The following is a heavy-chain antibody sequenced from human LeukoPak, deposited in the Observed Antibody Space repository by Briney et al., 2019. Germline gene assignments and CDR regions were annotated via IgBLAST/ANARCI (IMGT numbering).Heavy chain of an antibody. D-gene: IGHD3-10*01. CDR2: MIGDGSEI. V-gene: IGHV3-7*04. Sequence: GGSLRLSCEGSEFSFSSYWMSWVRQAPGKGLEWVASMIGDGSEIHYVDSVKGRFTISRDNAKNSLYLQMNGLTAEDTAVYYCARASHPGGWFDPWGQGTLVTVSS. CDR3: ARASHPGGWFDP. J-gene: IGHJ5*02. CDR1: EFSFSSYW.